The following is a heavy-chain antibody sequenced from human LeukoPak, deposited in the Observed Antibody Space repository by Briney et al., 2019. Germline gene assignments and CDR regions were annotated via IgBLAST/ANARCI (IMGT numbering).Heavy chain of an antibody. J-gene: IGHJ4*02. CDR3: ATKQWLAPPPDS. CDR1: GFTFSKYW. Sequence: GGSLRLSCAASGFTFSKYWMLWVRQAPGKGLESVSRINTDGTVTTYADSVKGRFTVSRDNADNTMFLQTNSMSDEDTAVYYCATKQWLAPPPDSWGQGTPVTVSS. V-gene: IGHV3-74*01. CDR2: INTDGTVT. D-gene: IGHD6-19*01.